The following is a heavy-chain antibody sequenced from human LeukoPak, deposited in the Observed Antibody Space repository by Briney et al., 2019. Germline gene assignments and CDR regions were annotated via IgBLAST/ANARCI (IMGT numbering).Heavy chain of an antibody. V-gene: IGHV6-1*01. CDR3: ARDGPVYSYGYGWFDP. D-gene: IGHD5-18*01. Sequence: SQTLSLTCAISGDSVSSNSAAWNWIRQSPSRGLEWLGRTYYRSKWYNDYAVSVKSRITINPDTSKNQLSLQLNSVTPEDTAVYYCARDGPVYSYGYGWFDPWGQGTLVTVSS. J-gene: IGHJ5*02. CDR2: TYYRSKWYN. CDR1: GDSVSSNSAA.